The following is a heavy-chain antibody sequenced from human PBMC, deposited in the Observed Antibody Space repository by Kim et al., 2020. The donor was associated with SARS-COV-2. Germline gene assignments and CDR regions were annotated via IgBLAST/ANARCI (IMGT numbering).Heavy chain of an antibody. V-gene: IGHV3-48*03. CDR2: ISISGSTI. J-gene: IGHJ3*02. CDR1: GFTFSSYE. Sequence: GGSLRLSCAASGFTFSSYEMNWVRQAPGKGLEWISYISISGSTIYYADSVKGRFTISRDNAKNSLYLQMNSLRAEDTAVYYGAGTITMVRGVGFDAFDIWGQGTMVTVSS. D-gene: IGHD3-10*01. CDR3: AGTITMVRGVGFDAFDI.